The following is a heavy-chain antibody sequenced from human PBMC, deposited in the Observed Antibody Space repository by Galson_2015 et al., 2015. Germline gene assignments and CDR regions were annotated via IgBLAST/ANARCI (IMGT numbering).Heavy chain of an antibody. CDR1: GFTFSDYY. Sequence: SLRLSCAASGFTFSDYYMSWLRQAPGKGLEWVSYISSSGSTIYYADSVKGRFTISRDNAKNSLYLQMNSLRAEDTAVYYCARDNYDFWSGYQMGGGDAFDIWGQGTMVTVSS. CDR2: ISSSGSTI. D-gene: IGHD3-3*01. V-gene: IGHV3-11*01. CDR3: ARDNYDFWSGYQMGGGDAFDI. J-gene: IGHJ3*02.